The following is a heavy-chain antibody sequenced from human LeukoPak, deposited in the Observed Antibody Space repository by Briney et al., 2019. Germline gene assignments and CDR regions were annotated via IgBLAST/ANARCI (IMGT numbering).Heavy chain of an antibody. Sequence: GGSLRLSCAASEFSVGSNYMTWVCQAPGKGLEWVSLIYSGGSTYYADSVKGRFTISRDNSKNTLYLQMNSLRAEDTAVYYCAKEGYDSSGYYYAYFQHWGQGTLVTVSS. J-gene: IGHJ1*01. V-gene: IGHV3-66*01. CDR2: IYSGGST. CDR3: AKEGYDSSGYYYAYFQH. CDR1: EFSVGSNY. D-gene: IGHD3-22*01.